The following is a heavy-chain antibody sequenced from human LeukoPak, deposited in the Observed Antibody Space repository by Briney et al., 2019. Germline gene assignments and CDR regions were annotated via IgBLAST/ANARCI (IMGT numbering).Heavy chain of an antibody. V-gene: IGHV1-2*02. J-gene: IGHJ4*02. CDR3: ARSPIGLGFFDY. CDR2: ISPNSGDT. CDR1: GYTFTGYY. Sequence: ASVKVSCKASGYTFTGYYIHWVRQAPGQGLEWMGWISPNSGDTDYAQEFQGRVTTTRDTSISTAYMELTTLRSDDTAVNYCARSPIGLGFFDYWGQGTLVTVSS. D-gene: IGHD1-26*01.